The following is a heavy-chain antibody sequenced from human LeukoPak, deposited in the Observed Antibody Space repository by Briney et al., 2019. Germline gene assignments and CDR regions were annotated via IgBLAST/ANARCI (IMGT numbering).Heavy chain of an antibody. D-gene: IGHD4-17*01. CDR2: IIPIFGTA. J-gene: IGHJ4*02. CDR3: AVGGYHYGVSFDY. V-gene: IGHV1-69*13. Sequence: SVKVSCKASGGTFSSYAISWVRQAPGQGLEWMGGIIPIFGTANYAQKIQGRVTITADESTSTAYMELSSLRSEDTAVYYCAVGGYHYGVSFDYWGQGTLVTVSS. CDR1: GGTFSSYA.